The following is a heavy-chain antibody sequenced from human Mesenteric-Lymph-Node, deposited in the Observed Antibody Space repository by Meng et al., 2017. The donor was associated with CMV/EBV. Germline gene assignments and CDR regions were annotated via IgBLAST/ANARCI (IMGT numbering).Heavy chain of an antibody. D-gene: IGHD3-3*01. J-gene: IGHJ4*02. Sequence: LSCAPSGFPSMGNFMSWVRQAPGRGRVWVSVIFSDGSTYYADSVKGRFIISRDNSKNTLDLQMNSLRAEDTALYYCATHPFALASLDNWGQGTLVTVSS. CDR1: GFPSMGNF. CDR3: ATHPFALASLDN. V-gene: IGHV3-66*04. CDR2: IFSDGST.